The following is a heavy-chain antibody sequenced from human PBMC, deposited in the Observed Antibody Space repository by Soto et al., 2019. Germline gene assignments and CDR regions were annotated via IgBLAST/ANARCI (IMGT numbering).Heavy chain of an antibody. CDR1: GFTFSSYG. CDR3: ARVPGYSSGWYWYFDL. V-gene: IGHV3-33*01. Sequence: QVQLVESGGGVVQPGRSLRLSCAASGFTFSSYGMHWVRQAPGKGLEWVAVIWYDGSNKYYADSVKGRFTISRDNSKNXLYLQMNSLRAEDTDVYYCARVPGYSSGWYWYFDLWGRGTLVTVSS. D-gene: IGHD6-19*01. CDR2: IWYDGSNK. J-gene: IGHJ2*01.